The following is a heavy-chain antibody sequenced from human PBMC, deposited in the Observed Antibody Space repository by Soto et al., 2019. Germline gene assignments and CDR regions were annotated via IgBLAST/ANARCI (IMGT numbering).Heavy chain of an antibody. Sequence: SETLSLTCAVYGGPFSGYYWSWIRQPPGKGLEWIGEINHSGSTNYNPSLKSRVTISVDTSKNQFSLKLSSVTAADTAVYYCARVNNRVVVAAMKRNWFDPWGQGTLVTVSS. CDR3: ARVNNRVVVAAMKRNWFDP. CDR1: GGPFSGYY. V-gene: IGHV4-34*01. CDR2: INHSGST. D-gene: IGHD2-15*01. J-gene: IGHJ5*02.